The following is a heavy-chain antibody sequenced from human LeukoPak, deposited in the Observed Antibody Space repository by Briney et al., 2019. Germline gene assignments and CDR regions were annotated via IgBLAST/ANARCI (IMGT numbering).Heavy chain of an antibody. Sequence: PGGSLRLSCAASGFTFSSYSMTWVRQAPGKGLEWVSYISSSSSTIYYADSVKGRFTISRDNAKNSLYLQMNSLRAEDTAVYYCAREEEQWLVQGGFDYWGQGTLVTVSS. J-gene: IGHJ4*02. CDR2: ISSSSSTI. CDR1: GFTFSSYS. CDR3: AREEEQWLVQGGFDY. V-gene: IGHV3-48*04. D-gene: IGHD6-19*01.